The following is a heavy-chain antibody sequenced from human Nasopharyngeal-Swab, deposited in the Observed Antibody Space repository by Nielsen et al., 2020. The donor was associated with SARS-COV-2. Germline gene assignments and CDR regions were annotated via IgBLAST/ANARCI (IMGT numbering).Heavy chain of an antibody. CDR2: INHSGST. J-gene: IGHJ6*02. Sequence: WIRQPPGKGLEWIGEINHSGSTNYNPSLKSRVTISVDTSKNQFSLKLSSVTAAGTAVYYCASSPLWFGEPEHGMDVWGQGTTVTVSS. V-gene: IGHV4-34*01. CDR3: ASSPLWFGEPEHGMDV. D-gene: IGHD3-10*01.